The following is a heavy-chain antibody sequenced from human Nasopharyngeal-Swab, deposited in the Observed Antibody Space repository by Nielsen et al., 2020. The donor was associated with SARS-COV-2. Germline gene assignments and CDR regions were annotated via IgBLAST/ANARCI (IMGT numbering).Heavy chain of an antibody. V-gene: IGHV5-51*01. CDR1: GYSFTSYW. J-gene: IGHJ3*02. CDR3: ARQRRAFDI. CDR2: IYPGDSDT. Sequence: GESLKISCQGSGYSFTSYWIGWVRQMPGKGMEWMGIIYPGDSDTRSSPSFQVQVTISADKSISTAYLQWSSLKSSDTAMYYCARQRRAFDIWGQGTMVTVSS.